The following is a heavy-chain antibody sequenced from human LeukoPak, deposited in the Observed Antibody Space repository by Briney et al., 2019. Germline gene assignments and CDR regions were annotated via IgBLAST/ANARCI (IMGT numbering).Heavy chain of an antibody. CDR2: ISYDGSNK. CDR3: ARARFGYNRGPFDY. D-gene: IGHD5-24*01. Sequence: PGGSLKLSCEASGFTFSAYAMTWVRQAPGKGLEWVAVISYDGSNKYYADSVKGRFTISRDNSKSTLYMQMDSLRAEDTAVYYCARARFGYNRGPFDYWGQGILVTVSS. J-gene: IGHJ4*02. CDR1: GFTFSAYA. V-gene: IGHV3-30*03.